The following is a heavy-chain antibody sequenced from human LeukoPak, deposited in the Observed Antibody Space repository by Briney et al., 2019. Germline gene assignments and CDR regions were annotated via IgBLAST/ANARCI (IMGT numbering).Heavy chain of an antibody. D-gene: IGHD2-8*01. CDR1: GFTFSSYG. V-gene: IGHV3-33*01. CDR2: IWYDGSNK. Sequence: GGSLRLSCAASGFTFSSYGMHWVRQAPGKGLEWVAVIWYDGSNKYYADSVKGRLTISRDNSKNTLYLQMNSLRAEDTAVYYCARGIVLPVDNDAFDIWGQGTMVTVSS. J-gene: IGHJ3*02. CDR3: ARGIVLPVDNDAFDI.